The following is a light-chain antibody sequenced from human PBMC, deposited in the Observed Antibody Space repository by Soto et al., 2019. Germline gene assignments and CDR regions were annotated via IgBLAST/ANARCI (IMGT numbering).Light chain of an antibody. J-gene: IGLJ1*01. CDR2: DVS. V-gene: IGLV2-11*01. CDR3: CSNAGSYTHV. Sequence: QSALTQPRSVSGSPGQSVTISCTGTSSDVGGYNDVSWYQQHPGKAPKLMIYDVSKRPSGVPDRFSGSKSGNTASLTISGLQAEDEADYYCCSNAGSYTHVFGTGTKLTVL. CDR1: SSDVGGYND.